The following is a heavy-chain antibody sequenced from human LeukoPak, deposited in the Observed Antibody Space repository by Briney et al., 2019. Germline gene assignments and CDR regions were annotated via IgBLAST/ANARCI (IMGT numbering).Heavy chain of an antibody. Sequence: PGGSLRLSCAADGFTFRKHWMSWVRQAMGKGLECVAKIKEDGSEKHYVDSVKGRFTISRDNTKNSLYLQMNSLRAEDTAVYYCAREKKRDIDYWGQGTLVTVSS. CDR1: GFTFRKHW. CDR3: AREKKRDIDY. V-gene: IGHV3-7*01. J-gene: IGHJ4*02. CDR2: IKEDGSEK.